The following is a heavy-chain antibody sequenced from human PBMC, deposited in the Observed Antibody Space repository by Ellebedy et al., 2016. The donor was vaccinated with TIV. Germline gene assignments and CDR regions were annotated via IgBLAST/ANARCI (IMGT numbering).Heavy chain of an antibody. Sequence: GESLKISXAASGFTFSSYAMSWVRQAPGKGLEWVSAISGSGGSTYYADSVKGRFTISRDNSKNTLYLQMNSLRAEDTAVYYCAKDQGLWGGDYDYWGQGTLVTVSS. CDR1: GFTFSSYA. V-gene: IGHV3-23*01. CDR3: AKDQGLWGGDYDY. CDR2: ISGSGGST. D-gene: IGHD2-21*01. J-gene: IGHJ4*02.